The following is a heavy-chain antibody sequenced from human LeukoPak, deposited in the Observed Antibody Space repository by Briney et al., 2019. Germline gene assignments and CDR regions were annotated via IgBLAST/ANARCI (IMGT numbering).Heavy chain of an antibody. J-gene: IGHJ5*02. D-gene: IGHD3-10*01. CDR2: ISSSSSYI. CDR1: GFTFSSYS. Sequence: GGSLRLFCAASGFTFSSYSMNWVRQAPGKGLEWVSSISSSSSYIYYADSVKGRFTISRDNAKNSLYLQMNSLRAEDTAVYYCARDGVWFGEFRNWFDPWGQGTLVTVSS. V-gene: IGHV3-21*01. CDR3: ARDGVWFGEFRNWFDP.